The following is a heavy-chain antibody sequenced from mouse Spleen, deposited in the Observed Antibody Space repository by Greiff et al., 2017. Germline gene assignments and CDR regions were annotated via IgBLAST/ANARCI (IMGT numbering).Heavy chain of an antibody. J-gene: IGHJ4*01. V-gene: IGHV1-59*01. CDR3: ARRGSSGYKGMDY. CDR2: IDPSDSYT. Sequence: QVQLQQPGAELVRPGTSVKLSCKASGYTFTSYWMHWVKQRPGQGLEWIGVIDPSDSYTNYNQKFKGKATLTVDTSSSTAYMQLSSLTSEDSAVYYCARRGSSGYKGMDYWGQGTSVTVSS. CDR1: GYTFTSYW. D-gene: IGHD3-1*01.